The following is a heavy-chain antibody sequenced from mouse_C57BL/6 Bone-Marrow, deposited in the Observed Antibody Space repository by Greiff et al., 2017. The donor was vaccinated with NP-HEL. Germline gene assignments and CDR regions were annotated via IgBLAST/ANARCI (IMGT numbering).Heavy chain of an antibody. D-gene: IGHD1-1*01. CDR3: ARSTTVVAHWYFDV. CDR1: GYTFTTYT. V-gene: IGHV1-47*01. J-gene: IGHJ1*03. CDR2: FHPYNDDT. Sequence: VQLQQSGAELVKPGASVKMSCKASGYTFTTYTIAWMKQNHGKSLEWIGNFHPYNDDTKYNEKFKGKATLTVEKSSSTAYLELSRLTSDDSAVYYCARSTTVVAHWYFDVWGTGTTVTVSS.